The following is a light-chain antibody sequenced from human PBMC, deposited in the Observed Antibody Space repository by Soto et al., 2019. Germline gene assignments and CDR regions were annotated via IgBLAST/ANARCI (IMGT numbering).Light chain of an antibody. J-gene: IGKJ4*01. V-gene: IGKV3-11*01. CDR2: DAS. Sequence: EIVLTQSPATPSFSPGERATLSCRASQNIGSYLAWYQQRPGQAPRLLIYDASQRDAGIPTRFSGSGSGTDFTLTISSLEPEDFAVYYCQQRSNWPLTFGGGTKVEIK. CDR1: QNIGSY. CDR3: QQRSNWPLT.